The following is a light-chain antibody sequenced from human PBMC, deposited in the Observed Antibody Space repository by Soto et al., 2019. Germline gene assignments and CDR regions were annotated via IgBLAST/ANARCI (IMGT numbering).Light chain of an antibody. CDR3: SSYTSSSTLGV. J-gene: IGLJ1*01. V-gene: IGLV2-14*01. CDR2: EVR. Sequence: QSALTQPASVSGSPGQSITISCTGTSSDVGAYNYVSWYQQYPGKAPKVIIFEVRKRPSGVSNRFSGSKSGDTASLTISGLQAEDEADYYCSSYTSSSTLGVFGTGTKVTVL. CDR1: SSDVGAYNY.